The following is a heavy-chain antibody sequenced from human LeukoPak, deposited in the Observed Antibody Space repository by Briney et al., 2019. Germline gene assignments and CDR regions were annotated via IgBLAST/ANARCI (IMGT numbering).Heavy chain of an antibody. CDR3: AKARWLQLLLFDY. D-gene: IGHD5-24*01. CDR1: GFTVSSNY. Sequence: GGSLRLSCAASGFTVSSNYMSWVRQAPGKGLEWVSVIYSGGGTYYADSVKGRFTVSRDNSKNTLYLQMNSLRAEDTAVYYCAKARWLQLLLFDYWGQGTLVTVSS. CDR2: IYSGGGT. V-gene: IGHV3-53*01. J-gene: IGHJ4*02.